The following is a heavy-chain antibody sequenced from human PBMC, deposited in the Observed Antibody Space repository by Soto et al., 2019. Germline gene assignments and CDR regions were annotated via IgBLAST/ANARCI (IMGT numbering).Heavy chain of an antibody. CDR3: ARDFKAPNDAWAFDY. CDR2: ISHSGTT. Sequence: QVQLEESGPGLVMLSGTLSLTCAVSGASISGSDWWNWVRQPPGKGLEWIGEISHSGTTIYNPSLKSRVTMAVDESKNHFSLKLTSVTAADTAVYFCARDFKAPNDAWAFDYWGQGALVTVSS. V-gene: IGHV4-4*02. J-gene: IGHJ4*02. D-gene: IGHD1-1*01. CDR1: GASISGSDW.